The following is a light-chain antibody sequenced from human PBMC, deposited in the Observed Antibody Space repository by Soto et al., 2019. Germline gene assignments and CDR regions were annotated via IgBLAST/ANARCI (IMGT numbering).Light chain of an antibody. CDR2: DAS. CDR1: QSVTTF. J-gene: IGKJ1*01. Sequence: DIVMTQSPATLSLSPGERATLSCRASQSVTTFLAWYQQKPGQAPRLLISDASDRATGIPARFSGSGSGTDFTLTISSLESEDFAVYYCQQRSNWPWTFGQGTKVEI. V-gene: IGKV3-11*01. CDR3: QQRSNWPWT.